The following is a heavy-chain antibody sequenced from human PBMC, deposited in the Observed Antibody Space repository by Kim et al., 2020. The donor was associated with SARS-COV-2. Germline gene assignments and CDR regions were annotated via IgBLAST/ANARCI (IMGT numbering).Heavy chain of an antibody. D-gene: IGHD6-13*01. CDR2: ISWSSGSI. CDR1: GFTFDDYA. CDR3: AKGYSSSWYYFDY. V-gene: IGHV3-9*01. J-gene: IGHJ4*02. Sequence: GGSLRLSCAASGFTFDDYAMHWVRQAPGKGLEWVSGISWSSGSIGYADSVKGRFTISRDNAKNSLYLQMNSLRAEDTALYYCAKGYSSSWYYFDYWGQGTLVTVSS.